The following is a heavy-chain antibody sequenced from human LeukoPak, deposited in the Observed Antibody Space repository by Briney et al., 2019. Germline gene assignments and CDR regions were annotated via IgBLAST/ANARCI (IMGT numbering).Heavy chain of an antibody. V-gene: IGHV1-2*02. CDR1: GYTFTSYY. CDR3: AGDSSGYYSYFDY. J-gene: IGHJ4*02. Sequence: ASVKVSCKASGYTFTSYYIHWVRQAPGQGLEWMGWINPNSGGTNYAQKFQGRVTMTRDTSISTAYMELSRLRSDDTAVYYCAGDSSGYYSYFDYWGQGTLVTVSS. D-gene: IGHD3-22*01. CDR2: INPNSGGT.